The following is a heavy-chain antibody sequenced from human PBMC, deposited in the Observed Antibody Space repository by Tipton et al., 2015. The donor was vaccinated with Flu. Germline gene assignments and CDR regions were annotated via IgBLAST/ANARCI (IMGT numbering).Heavy chain of an antibody. J-gene: IGHJ4*02. CDR1: GFTFEDYA. D-gene: IGHD3-10*01. CDR2: ISWNGDNI. Sequence: SLRLSCAAAGFTFEDYAVHWVRQVPGKGLEWVSVISWNGDNIGYAASVKGRFTISRDNAKNSLYLQMNSLRVEDTALYYCAKGDYRGSGGYSDYWGQGTLVTVSS. V-gene: IGHV3-9*01. CDR3: AKGDYRGSGGYSDY.